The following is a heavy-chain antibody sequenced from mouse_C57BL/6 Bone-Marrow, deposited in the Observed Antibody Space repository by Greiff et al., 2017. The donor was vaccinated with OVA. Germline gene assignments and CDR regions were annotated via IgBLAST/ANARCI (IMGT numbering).Heavy chain of an antibody. CDR2: IYPGDGDT. Sequence: VQPQQSGAELVKPGASVKISCKASGYAFSSYWMNWVKQRPGKGLEWIGQIYPGDGDTNYNGKFKGKATLTADKSSSTAYMQLSSLTSEDSAVYFCARGGNYLYYYAMDYWGQGTSVTVSS. V-gene: IGHV1-80*01. D-gene: IGHD2-1*01. CDR3: ARGGNYLYYYAMDY. CDR1: GYAFSSYW. J-gene: IGHJ4*01.